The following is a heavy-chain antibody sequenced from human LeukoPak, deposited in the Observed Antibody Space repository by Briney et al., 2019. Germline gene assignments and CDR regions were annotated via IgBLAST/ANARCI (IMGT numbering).Heavy chain of an antibody. D-gene: IGHD5-18*01. Sequence: GGSLRLSCAASGFTFSSYSMNWVRQAPGKGLEWVSYISSRSSSIYYADSVKGRFTLSRDNAKNSLYLQMNSLRDEDTAVYYCARELRIQLWLRDGYWGQGTLVTVSS. J-gene: IGHJ4*02. V-gene: IGHV3-48*02. CDR2: ISSRSSSI. CDR3: ARELRIQLWLRDGY. CDR1: GFTFSSYS.